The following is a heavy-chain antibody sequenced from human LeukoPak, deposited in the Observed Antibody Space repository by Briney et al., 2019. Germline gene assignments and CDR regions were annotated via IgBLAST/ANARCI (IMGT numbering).Heavy chain of an antibody. Sequence: SQTLSLTCTVSGGSISSGSYYWSWIRQPAGKGLEWIGRIYTSGSTNYNPSLKSRVTISVDTSKYQFSLKLSSVTAADTAVYYCARYSGWYGSDYWGQGTLVTVSS. CDR1: GGSISSGSYY. CDR2: IYTSGST. CDR3: ARYSGWYGSDY. D-gene: IGHD6-19*01. V-gene: IGHV4-61*02. J-gene: IGHJ4*02.